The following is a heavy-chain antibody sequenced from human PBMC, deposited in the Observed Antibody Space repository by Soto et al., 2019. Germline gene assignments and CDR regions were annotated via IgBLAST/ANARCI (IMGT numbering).Heavy chain of an antibody. CDR1: GYTFTSYG. Sequence: ASVKVSCKASGYTFTSYGISWVRQAPGQGLEWMAWISAYNGNTNYAQKLQGRVTMTTDTSTSTAYMELRSLRSDDTAVYYCARDTSNYISHNWLDPWGQGTLVTVSS. D-gene: IGHD4-4*01. J-gene: IGHJ5*02. CDR2: ISAYNGNT. CDR3: ARDTSNYISHNWLDP. V-gene: IGHV1-18*01.